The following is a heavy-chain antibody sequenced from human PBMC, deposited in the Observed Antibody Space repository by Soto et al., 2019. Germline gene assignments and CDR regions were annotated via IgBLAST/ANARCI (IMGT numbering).Heavy chain of an antibody. Sequence: ASVKVSCKSSGHTFTSYAIHWVRQAPGQRLEWMGWINAGNGNTKYSQKFQGRVTITRDTSASTAYMELSSLRSEDTAVYYCARFHYGSGSYPSNSGMDVWGQVTTVTVSS. V-gene: IGHV1-3*01. CDR1: GHTFTSYA. CDR2: INAGNGNT. D-gene: IGHD3-10*01. CDR3: ARFHYGSGSYPSNSGMDV. J-gene: IGHJ6*02.